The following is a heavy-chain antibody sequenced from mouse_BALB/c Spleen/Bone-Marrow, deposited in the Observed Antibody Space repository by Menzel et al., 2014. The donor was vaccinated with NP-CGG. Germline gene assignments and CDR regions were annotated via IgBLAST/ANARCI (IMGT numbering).Heavy chain of an antibody. J-gene: IGHJ3*01. D-gene: IGHD2-4*01. CDR3: ARRITTGGFAY. CDR1: GYTFSTYW. CDR2: ISPGSGTT. V-gene: IGHV1-9*01. Sequence: VHLVESGAELMKPGASVKISCKATGYTFSTYWIDWVKQRPGHGLEWVGEISPGSGTTNYNEKFKGKATFTADTSSNTAYMQLSSLTSEDSAVYYCARRITTGGFAYWGQGTLVTVSA.